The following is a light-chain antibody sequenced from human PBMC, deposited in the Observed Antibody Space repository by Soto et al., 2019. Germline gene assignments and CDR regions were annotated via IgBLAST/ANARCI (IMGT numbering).Light chain of an antibody. J-gene: IGLJ1*01. CDR2: GSI. Sequence: QSVLTQPPSVSGAPGQGVTISCTGSSTNIGAGYDVYWYQQLPRTAPKLLIYGSINRPSGVPDRFSASKSGTSASLAITGLRPEDEADYYCQSYASRQNGYVFGTGTKLTVL. CDR3: QSYASRQNGYV. CDR1: STNIGAGYD. V-gene: IGLV1-40*01.